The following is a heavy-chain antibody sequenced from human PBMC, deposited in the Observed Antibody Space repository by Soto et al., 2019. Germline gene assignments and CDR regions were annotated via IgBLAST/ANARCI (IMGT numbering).Heavy chain of an antibody. CDR3: ATDLAVYYYDSSGYYRTNY. CDR1: GYTLTELS. CDR2: FDPEDGET. J-gene: IGHJ4*02. Sequence: ASVKVSCKVSGYTLTELSMHWVRQAPGKGLEWMGGFDPEDGETIYAQKFQGRVTMTEDTSTDTAYMELSSLRSEGTAVYYCATDLAVYYYDSSGYYRTNYWGQGTLVTVSS. V-gene: IGHV1-24*01. D-gene: IGHD3-22*01.